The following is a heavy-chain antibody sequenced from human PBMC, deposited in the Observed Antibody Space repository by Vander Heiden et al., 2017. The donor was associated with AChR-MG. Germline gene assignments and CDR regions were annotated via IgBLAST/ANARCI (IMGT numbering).Heavy chain of an antibody. D-gene: IGHD3-22*01. CDR1: GLTVSSYS. CDR2: ISSSSSYI. J-gene: IGHJ4*02. V-gene: IGHV3-21*01. Sequence: EVQLVESGGGLVKPGGSLRLSCAASGLTVSSYSMNWVRQAPGKGLEWVSSISSSSSYIYYADSVKGRFTISRDNAKNSLYLQMNSLRAEDTAVYYCAREITYYYDSSGLQDYWGQGTLVTVSS. CDR3: AREITYYYDSSGLQDY.